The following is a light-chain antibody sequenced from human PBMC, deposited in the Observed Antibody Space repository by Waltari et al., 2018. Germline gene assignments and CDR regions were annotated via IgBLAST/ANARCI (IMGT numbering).Light chain of an antibody. V-gene: IGLV2-14*01. CDR1: ISDVGGNNY. Sequence: QSALTQPPSVSGSPGQSITISCTGTISDVGGNNYVSWYQQHPGKAPKLMISEVSNRPSGVSNRFSGSKSGNTASLTISGLQAEDEADYYCSSYTSSSSPYVFGTGTKVTVL. J-gene: IGLJ1*01. CDR2: EVS. CDR3: SSYTSSSSPYV.